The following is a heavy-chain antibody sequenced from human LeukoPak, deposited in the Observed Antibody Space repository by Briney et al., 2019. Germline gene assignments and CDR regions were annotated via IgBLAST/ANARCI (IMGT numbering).Heavy chain of an antibody. CDR2: ISYDGSNK. CDR3: AKVPDYYGSGRYH. J-gene: IGHJ4*02. CDR1: GFTFSSYA. D-gene: IGHD3-10*01. V-gene: IGHV3-30*04. Sequence: PGGSLRLSCAASGFTFSSYAMHWVRQAPGKGLEWVAVISYDGSNKYYADSVKGRFTISRDNAKNSLYLQMNSLRAEDTAVYYCAKVPDYYGSGRYHWGQGTLVTVSS.